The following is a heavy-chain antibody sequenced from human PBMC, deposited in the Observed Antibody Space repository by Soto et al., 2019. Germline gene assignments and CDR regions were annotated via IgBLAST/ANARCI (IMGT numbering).Heavy chain of an antibody. CDR3: APRSPAFDY. J-gene: IGHJ4*02. CDR2: ITTDKGKT. CDR1: GYTFTSFG. Sequence: ASVKVSCKTSGYTFTSFGISWVRQAPGQGLEWMGWITTDKGKTNYAQKFQGRVTMTTDTSTSTAYMELRSPRSDDTAVYYCAPRSPAFDYWGQGTLVSVSS. V-gene: IGHV1-18*01.